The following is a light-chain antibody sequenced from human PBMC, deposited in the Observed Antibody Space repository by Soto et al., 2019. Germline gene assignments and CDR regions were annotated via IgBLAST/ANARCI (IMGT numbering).Light chain of an antibody. CDR2: STD. Sequence: QAVVTQEPSPTVSPGGRVTLNCASSTGTVTSGHYPNWLQQKPGQAPRALIYSTDTRHSWTPARFSGSLLGGKAALTLSGVQPEDEADYYCLLYYGGAVVFGGGTKLTVL. CDR1: TGTVTSGHY. CDR3: LLYYGGAVV. J-gene: IGLJ2*01. V-gene: IGLV7-43*01.